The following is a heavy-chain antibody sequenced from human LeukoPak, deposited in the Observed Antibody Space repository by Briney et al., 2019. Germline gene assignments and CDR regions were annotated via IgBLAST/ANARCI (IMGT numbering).Heavy chain of an antibody. V-gene: IGHV4-34*01. CDR3: AREAAAEDY. J-gene: IGHJ4*02. CDR2: INHSGST. CDR1: GGSFSGYY. Sequence: SETLSLTCAVYGGSFSGYYWSWIRQPPGKGLEWIGEINHSGSTNYNSSLKSRVTISVDTSKNQFSLKLSSVTAADTAVYYCAREAAAEDYWGQGTLVTVSS. D-gene: IGHD6-13*01.